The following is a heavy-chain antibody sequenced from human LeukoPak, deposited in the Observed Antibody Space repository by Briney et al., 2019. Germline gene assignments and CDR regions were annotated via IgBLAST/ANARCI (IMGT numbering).Heavy chain of an antibody. J-gene: IGHJ4*02. CDR2: ISTGSST. D-gene: IGHD6-19*01. V-gene: IGHV3-23*01. CDR3: AKVRPPPGSGWYGGDDS. CDR1: TFTFSNYG. Sequence: GGSLRLSCVASTFTFSNYGMYWVRQAPGKGLEWVSSISTGSSTNYADSVKGRFTISRDNSKNTLYLQMNSLRVEDTAVYYCAKVRPPPGSGWYGGDDSWGQGTMVTVSS.